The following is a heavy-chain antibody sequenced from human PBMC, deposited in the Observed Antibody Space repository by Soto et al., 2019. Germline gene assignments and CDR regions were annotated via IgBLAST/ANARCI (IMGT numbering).Heavy chain of an antibody. CDR1: GFTFSSYS. V-gene: IGHV3-21*01. Sequence: EVQVVESGGGLVKPGGSLRLSCAASGFTFSSYSMNWVRQAPGKGLEWVSPISISSSYIYYADSVKGRFTISRDNAKSSLYLQMNNLRAEDTAVYHCARDGARDTSSSPYYFDYWGQGTLVTVSS. CDR3: ARDGARDTSSSPYYFDY. J-gene: IGHJ4*02. D-gene: IGHD6-6*01. CDR2: ISISSSYI.